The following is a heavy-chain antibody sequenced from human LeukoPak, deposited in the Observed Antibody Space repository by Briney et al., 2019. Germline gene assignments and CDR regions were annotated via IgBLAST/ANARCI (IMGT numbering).Heavy chain of an antibody. CDR1: GFTFSSYA. Sequence: PGGSLRLSCAASGFTFSSYAMNWVRQAPGKGMEWVSSISSSNTYIYYADSVRGRFTVSRDNAKNSLYLQMSSLRAEDTAVYYCARSGSSLYYYTLDVWGQGTTVAVSS. J-gene: IGHJ6*02. D-gene: IGHD6-6*01. CDR2: ISSSNTYI. V-gene: IGHV3-21*01. CDR3: ARSGSSLYYYTLDV.